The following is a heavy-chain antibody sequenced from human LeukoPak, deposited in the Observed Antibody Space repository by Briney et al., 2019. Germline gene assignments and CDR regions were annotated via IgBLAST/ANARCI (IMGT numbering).Heavy chain of an antibody. J-gene: IGHJ4*02. V-gene: IGHV1-18*01. D-gene: IGHD4/OR15-4a*01. CDR3: ARDEGYYGAPLFDY. CDR2: ISAYNGNT. Sequence: VASVKVSCKASGYTLTSYGISWVRQAPGQGLEWMGWISAYNGNTNYAQNLQGRVTMTTDTSTSTAYMELRSLRSDDTAVYYCARDEGYYGAPLFDYWGQGTLVTVSS. CDR1: GYTLTSYG.